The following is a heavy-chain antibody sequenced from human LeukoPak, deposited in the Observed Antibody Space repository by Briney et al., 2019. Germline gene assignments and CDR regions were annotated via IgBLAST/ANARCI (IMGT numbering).Heavy chain of an antibody. CDR1: GFTVSSNY. CDR2: IYSGGST. Sequence: GGSLRLPCEASGFTVSSNYMNWVRQAPGKGLEWVSVIYSGGSTYYADSVKGRFTISRDNSKNTLYLQMSSLRPEDTAVYYCARQVFNWGQGTLVTVSS. V-gene: IGHV3-66*04. D-gene: IGHD5/OR15-5a*01. CDR3: ARQVFN. J-gene: IGHJ4*02.